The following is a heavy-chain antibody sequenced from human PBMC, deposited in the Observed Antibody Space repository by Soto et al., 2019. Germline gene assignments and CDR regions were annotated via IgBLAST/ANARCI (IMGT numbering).Heavy chain of an antibody. V-gene: IGHV1-69*13. Sequence: SVKVSFKASGGTFSSYAISWVRQAPGQGLEWMGGIIPIFGTANYAQKFQGRVTITADESTSTAYMELSSLRSEDTAVYYCASLITIFGEPPDAFDIWGQGTMVTVSS. CDR3: ASLITIFGEPPDAFDI. D-gene: IGHD3-3*01. J-gene: IGHJ3*02. CDR2: IIPIFGTA. CDR1: GGTFSSYA.